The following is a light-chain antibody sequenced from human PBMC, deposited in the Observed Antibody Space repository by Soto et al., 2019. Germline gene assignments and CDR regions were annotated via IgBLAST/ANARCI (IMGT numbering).Light chain of an antibody. CDR2: STS. J-gene: IGLJ1*01. Sequence: QAVVTQEPSFSVSPGGTVTLTCGLSSGSVSTIYYTSWYQQTPGQAPRTLIYSTSTRSSGDPDRFSGSILGNKADLTITGAEADDESDYYCVLYMGSGISVFGTGSKLTVL. CDR1: SGSVSTIYY. V-gene: IGLV8-61*01. CDR3: VLYMGSGISV.